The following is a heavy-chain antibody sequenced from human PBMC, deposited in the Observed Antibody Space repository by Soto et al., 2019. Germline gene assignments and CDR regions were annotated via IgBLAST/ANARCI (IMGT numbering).Heavy chain of an antibody. CDR1: GYTFSDFY. J-gene: IGHJ6*02. D-gene: IGHD3-10*01. CDR2: ISPSSGGA. Sequence: QVQMVQSGPEMKKPGASVKVSCKASGYTFSDFYIHWVRQAPGQGLEWMGWISPSSGGANYAQKFQGRVTLTRDTSINTAYMELSMLRSDDTALYYCARDLRLSGNGMDVWGQGTTVNVSS. CDR3: ARDLRLSGNGMDV. V-gene: IGHV1-2*02.